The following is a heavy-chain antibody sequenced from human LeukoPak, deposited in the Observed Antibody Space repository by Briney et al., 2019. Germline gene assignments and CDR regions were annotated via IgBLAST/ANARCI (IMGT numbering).Heavy chain of an antibody. V-gene: IGHV3-21*01. Sequence: PGGSLRLSCAASGFTFSTYSMNWVRQAPGKGLEWVSSISSRSTYIYYADSVKGRFTISRDNAKNSLYLQMNSLRAEDTAVYYCARRGGQGDHVWGTYVYWGQGILVTVSS. J-gene: IGHJ4*02. CDR1: GFTFSTYS. D-gene: IGHD3-16*01. CDR3: ARRGGQGDHVWGTYVY. CDR2: ISSRSTYI.